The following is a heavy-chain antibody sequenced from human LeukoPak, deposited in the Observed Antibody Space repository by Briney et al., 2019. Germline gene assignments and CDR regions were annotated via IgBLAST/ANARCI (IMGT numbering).Heavy chain of an antibody. D-gene: IGHD6-13*01. Sequence: PGGSLRLSCAASGFTFSSYGMHWVRQAPGKGLEWVSAISGSGGSTYYADSVKGRFTISRDNSKNTLYLQMNSLRAEDTAVYYCANTAGQQLAHFDYWGQGTLVTVSS. V-gene: IGHV3-23*01. CDR2: ISGSGGST. J-gene: IGHJ4*02. CDR1: GFTFSSYG. CDR3: ANTAGQQLAHFDY.